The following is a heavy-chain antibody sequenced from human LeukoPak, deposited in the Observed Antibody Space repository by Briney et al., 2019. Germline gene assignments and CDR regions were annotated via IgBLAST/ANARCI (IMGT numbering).Heavy chain of an antibody. D-gene: IGHD6-13*01. V-gene: IGHV6-1*01. Sequence: TSQTLSLTCAISGDSVSSNRAAWNWIRQSPSRGLEWLVRTYYRSKWYTDYAVSVKSRITINPDTSKNQFSLQLNSVTPEDTAVYYCAGTGAAASTPNWFDPWGQGTLVTVSS. CDR1: GDSVSSNRAA. CDR3: AGTGAAASTPNWFDP. CDR2: TYYRSKWYT. J-gene: IGHJ5*02.